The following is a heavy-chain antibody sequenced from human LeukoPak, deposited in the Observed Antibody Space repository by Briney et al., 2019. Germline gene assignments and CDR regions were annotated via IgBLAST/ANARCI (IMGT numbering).Heavy chain of an antibody. D-gene: IGHD4-17*01. CDR2: INPNSGGT. CDR1: GYTFTGYY. CDR3: ATKLGRGTVTPSFDY. V-gene: IGHV1-2*02. Sequence: GASVKVSCKASGYTFTGYYMHWVRQAPGQGLEWMGWINPNSGGTNYAQKFQGRVTMTEDTSTDTAYMELSSLRSEDTAVYYCATKLGRGTVTPSFDYWGQGTLVTVSS. J-gene: IGHJ4*02.